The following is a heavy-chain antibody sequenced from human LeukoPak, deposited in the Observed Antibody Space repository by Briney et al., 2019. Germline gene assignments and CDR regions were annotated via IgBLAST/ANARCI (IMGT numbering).Heavy chain of an antibody. CDR3: ACSSGYRDAFDI. Sequence: SVKVSCKASGGTFSSYAISWVRQAPGQGLEWMGGIIPIFGTANYAQKFQGRVTITADESTSTAYMELSSLRSEDTAVYYCACSSGYRDAFDIWGQGTMVTVSS. CDR2: IIPIFGTA. J-gene: IGHJ3*02. CDR1: GGTFSSYA. V-gene: IGHV1-69*13. D-gene: IGHD3-22*01.